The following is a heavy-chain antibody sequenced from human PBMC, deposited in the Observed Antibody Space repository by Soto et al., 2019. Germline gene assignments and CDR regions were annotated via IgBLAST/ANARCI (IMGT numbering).Heavy chain of an antibody. Sequence: QVQLVESGGGVVQPGRSLRLSCAASGFTFSSYGMHWVRQAPGKGLEWVAVIWYDGSNKYYADSVKGRFTISRDNSKNTLYMHMNSLGVEDRAVYYCARDWAEGSMDVCGKGTTVT. J-gene: IGHJ6*03. D-gene: IGHD3-10*01. V-gene: IGHV3-33*01. CDR1: GFTFSSYG. CDR2: IWYDGSNK. CDR3: ARDWAEGSMDV.